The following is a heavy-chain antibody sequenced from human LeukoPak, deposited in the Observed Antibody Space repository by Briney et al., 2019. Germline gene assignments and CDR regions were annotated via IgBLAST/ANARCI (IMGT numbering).Heavy chain of an antibody. J-gene: IGHJ3*02. Sequence: PSESLSLTCTVSGGSISSSSYYWGWIRQPPGKGLEWIGSIYYSGSTYYNPSLKSRVTISVDTSKNQFSLKLSSVTAADTAVYYCARDLSVSGYSYGFDIWGQGTMVTASS. V-gene: IGHV4-39*07. CDR3: ARDLSVSGYSYGFDI. CDR2: IYYSGST. CDR1: GGSISSSSYY. D-gene: IGHD5-18*01.